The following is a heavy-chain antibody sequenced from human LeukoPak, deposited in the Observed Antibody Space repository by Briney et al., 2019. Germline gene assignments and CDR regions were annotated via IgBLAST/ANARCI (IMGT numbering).Heavy chain of an antibody. J-gene: IGHJ6*02. D-gene: IGHD6-6*01. V-gene: IGHV4-31*11. Sequence: SETLSLTCAVSGGSISSGGYSWSWIRQPPGKGLEWIGYIYYSGSTYYNPSLKSRVTISVDTSKNQFSLKLSSVTAADTAVYYCARVSIYSSSGYYYGMDVWGQGTTVTVSS. CDR2: IYYSGST. CDR3: ARVSIYSSSGYYYGMDV. CDR1: GGSISSGGYS.